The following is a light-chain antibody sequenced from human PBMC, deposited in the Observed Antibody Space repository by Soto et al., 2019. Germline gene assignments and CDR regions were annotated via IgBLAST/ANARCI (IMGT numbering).Light chain of an antibody. CDR3: AAWDDSLNGVV. CDR2: SNN. J-gene: IGLJ2*01. Sequence: QSVLTQPPSASGTPGQRVTISCSGSFSNIGSNTVNWYQQLPGTAPKLLIYSNNQRPSGVPDRSSGTKSGTSASLAISGLQSEDEADYYCAAWDDSLNGVVFGGGTKLTVL. V-gene: IGLV1-44*01. CDR1: FSNIGSNT.